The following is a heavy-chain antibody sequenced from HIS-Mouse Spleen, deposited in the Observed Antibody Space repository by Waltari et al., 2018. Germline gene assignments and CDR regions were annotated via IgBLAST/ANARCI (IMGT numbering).Heavy chain of an antibody. D-gene: IGHD6-6*01. CDR1: GGSFSGYY. J-gene: IGHJ2*01. Sequence: QVQLQQWGAGLLKPSETLSLTCAVYGGSFSGYYWSWIRQPPGKGLEWIGEINHSGSTNYNPSLKSRVTISVDTSKNQFSLKLSSVTAADTAVYYCARVLGSSPWYFDLWGRGTLVTVSS. CDR3: ARVLGSSPWYFDL. V-gene: IGHV4-34*01. CDR2: INHSGST.